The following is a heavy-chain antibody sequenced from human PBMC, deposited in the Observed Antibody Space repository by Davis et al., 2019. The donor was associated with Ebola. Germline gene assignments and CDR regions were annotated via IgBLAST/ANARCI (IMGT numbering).Heavy chain of an antibody. CDR1: GGSISSGGYY. D-gene: IGHD5-12*01. CDR2: IYYSGST. Sequence: MPSETLSLTCTVSGGSISSGGYYWSWIRQHPGTGLEWIGYIYYSGSTYYNPSLKSRVTISVDTSKNQFSLKLSSVTAADTAVYYCAGYSGYDEGDYYYYYGMDVWGQGTTVTVSS. CDR3: AGYSGYDEGDYYYYYGMDV. J-gene: IGHJ6*02. V-gene: IGHV4-31*03.